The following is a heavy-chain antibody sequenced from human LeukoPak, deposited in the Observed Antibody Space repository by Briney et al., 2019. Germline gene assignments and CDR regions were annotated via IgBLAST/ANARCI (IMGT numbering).Heavy chain of an antibody. CDR3: ATADLTGYYGGDY. CDR2: ISSSATYI. V-gene: IGHV3-21*01. J-gene: IGHJ4*02. CDR1: AFTFSNYN. Sequence: GGALRLCCAASAFTFSNYNMIWVRQAPGEGLEWVSSISSSATYIYYADSVKGRFTISRDDAKHSLFLQMNSLRAEDTAVYYCATADLTGYYGGDYWGQGTLVTVSS. D-gene: IGHD3-9*01.